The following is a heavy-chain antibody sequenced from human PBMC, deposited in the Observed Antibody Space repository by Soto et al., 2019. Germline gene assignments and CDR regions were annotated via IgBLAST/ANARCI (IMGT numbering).Heavy chain of an antibody. CDR3: EKGTRSSLPQSLFDY. CDR2: ISWNSGSI. CDR1: GFTFDDYA. J-gene: IGHJ4*02. V-gene: IGHV3-9*01. D-gene: IGHD6-6*01. Sequence: PGGSLRLSCAASGFTFDDYAMHWVRQAPGKGLEWVSGISWNSGSIGYADSVKGRFTISRDNAKNSLYLQMNSLRAEDTALYYCEKGTRSSLPQSLFDYWGQGTLVTVSS.